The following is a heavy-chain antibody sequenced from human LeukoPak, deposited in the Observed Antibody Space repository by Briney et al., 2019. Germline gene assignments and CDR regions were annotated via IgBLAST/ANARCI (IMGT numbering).Heavy chain of an antibody. Sequence: ASVKLSCKASGYTFPTSGISWVRQAPGQGLEWVGWISAYNGDRNSAPKLQGRVSMTTDTSTSTAYVELRDLRSDDTAVYYCVRGPTAAAATDGWFDPWGQGTLVTVSS. CDR2: ISAYNGDR. CDR3: VRGPTAAAATDGWFDP. CDR1: GYTFPTSG. D-gene: IGHD6-13*01. J-gene: IGHJ5*02. V-gene: IGHV1-18*01.